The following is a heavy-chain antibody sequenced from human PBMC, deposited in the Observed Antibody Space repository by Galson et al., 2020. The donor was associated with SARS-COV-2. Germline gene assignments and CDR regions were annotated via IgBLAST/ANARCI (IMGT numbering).Heavy chain of an antibody. CDR2: INPSGGGT. CDR1: GYTFTSYY. CDR3: ARDSQGGNDYNYLLF. Sequence: ASVKVSCQASGYTFTSYYIHWVRQAPGQGLEWMGIINPSGGGTTYAQKFQGRVTMTRDTSTSTVYMELSSLRSEDTAVYYCARDSQGGNDYNYLLFWGQGTLGTVSS. J-gene: IGHJ4*02. V-gene: IGHV1-46*01. D-gene: IGHD4-4*01.